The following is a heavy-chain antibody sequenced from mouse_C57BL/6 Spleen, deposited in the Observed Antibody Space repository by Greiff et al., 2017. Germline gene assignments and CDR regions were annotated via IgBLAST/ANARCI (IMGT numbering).Heavy chain of an antibody. CDR3: ASTGPWFAY. D-gene: IGHD4-1*02. J-gene: IGHJ3*01. V-gene: IGHV1-69*01. CDR2: IDPSDSYT. CDR1: GYTFTSYW. Sequence: QVQLQQPGAELVMPGASVKLSCKASGYTFTSYWMHWVKQRPGQGLEWIGEIDPSDSYTNYNQKFKGKSTLTVDKSSSTAYMQLSSLTSEDSAVYYCASTGPWFAYWGQGTLVTVSA.